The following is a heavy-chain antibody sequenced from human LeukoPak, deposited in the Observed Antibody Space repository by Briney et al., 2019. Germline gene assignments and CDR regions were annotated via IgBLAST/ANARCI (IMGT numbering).Heavy chain of an antibody. CDR1: GYTFTGYY. Sequence: ASVQVSCQASGYTFTGYYMHWVRQAPGQGLEWMGWINPNSGGTNYAQKFQGRVTMTRDTSISTAYMELSRLRSDDTAVYYCARASRRLLLNLFDYWGQGTLVTVSS. CDR3: ARASRRLLLNLFDY. D-gene: IGHD3-22*01. CDR2: INPNSGGT. V-gene: IGHV1-2*02. J-gene: IGHJ4*02.